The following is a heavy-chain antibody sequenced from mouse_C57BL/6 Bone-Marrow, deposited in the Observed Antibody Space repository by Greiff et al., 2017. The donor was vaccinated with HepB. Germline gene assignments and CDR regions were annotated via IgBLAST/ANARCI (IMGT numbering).Heavy chain of an antibody. Sequence: VQLQQSGAELVRPGASVKLSCTASGFNIKDDYMHWVKQRPEQGLEWIGWIDPENGDTEYASKFQGKATITADTSSNTAYLQLSSLTSEDTAVYYCTTYRYYDSFAYWGQGTLVTVSA. CDR1: GFNIKDDY. CDR2: IDPENGDT. D-gene: IGHD2-4*01. CDR3: TTYRYYDSFAY. J-gene: IGHJ3*01. V-gene: IGHV14-4*01.